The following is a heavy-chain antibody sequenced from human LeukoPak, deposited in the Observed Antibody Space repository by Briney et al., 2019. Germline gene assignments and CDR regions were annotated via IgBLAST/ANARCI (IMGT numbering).Heavy chain of an antibody. CDR3: ARVLSRQWPRQYYYYGMDV. CDR2: INHSGST. Sequence: SETLSLTCAVYGGSFSGYFWSWIRQPPGKGLEWIGEINHSGSTTYNPSLKSRVTISVDTSKNQFSLKLSSVTAADTAVYYCARVLSRQWPRQYYYYGMDVWGQGTTVTVSS. D-gene: IGHD6-19*01. CDR1: GGSFSGYF. J-gene: IGHJ6*02. V-gene: IGHV4-34*01.